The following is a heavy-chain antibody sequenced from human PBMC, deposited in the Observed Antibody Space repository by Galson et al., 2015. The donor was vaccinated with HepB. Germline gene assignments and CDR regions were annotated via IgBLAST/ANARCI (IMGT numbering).Heavy chain of an antibody. CDR1: GFTFSSYG. CDR3: VEGKVGAI. J-gene: IGHJ3*02. D-gene: IGHD3-16*01. CDR2: ISSDGSNK. Sequence: SLRLSCAASGFTFSSYGMHWVRRAPGKGLEWVTLISSDGSNKYYADSVKGRFTVSRDNSRNTLYLQMNSLGAEDTAVYYCVEGKVGAIWGQGTTVTVSS. V-gene: IGHV3-30*18.